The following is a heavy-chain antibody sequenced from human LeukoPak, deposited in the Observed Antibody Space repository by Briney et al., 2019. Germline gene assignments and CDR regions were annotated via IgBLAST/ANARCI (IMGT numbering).Heavy chain of an antibody. CDR3: ARLPGYSSGWFGRVYYFDY. Sequence: SETLSLTCTVSGGSISSSSYYWGWIRQPPGKGLEWIGSIYYSGSTYYNPSLKSRVTISVDTSKNQFSLKLSSVTAADTAVYYCARLPGYSSGWFGRVYYFDYWGQGTLVTVSS. CDR1: GGSISSSSYY. D-gene: IGHD6-19*01. J-gene: IGHJ4*02. CDR2: IYYSGST. V-gene: IGHV4-39*01.